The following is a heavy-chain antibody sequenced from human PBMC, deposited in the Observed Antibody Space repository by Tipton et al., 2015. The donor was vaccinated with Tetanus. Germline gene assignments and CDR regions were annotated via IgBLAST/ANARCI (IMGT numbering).Heavy chain of an antibody. CDR3: ARHQSGYFTPFDY. CDR1: GASIRGGTFY. Sequence: LRLSCTVSGASIRGGTFYWGWIRRPPGKGLEWIGSIYESGDTYYIPSLKSRVTISVDTSTNQFSLTLNSMAAADTGVYYCARHQSGYFTPFDYWGQGKLVTVSS. D-gene: IGHD3-3*01. J-gene: IGHJ4*02. CDR2: IYESGDT. V-gene: IGHV4-39*01.